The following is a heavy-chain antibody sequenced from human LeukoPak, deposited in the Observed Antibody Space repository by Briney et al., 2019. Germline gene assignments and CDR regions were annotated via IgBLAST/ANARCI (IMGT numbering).Heavy chain of an antibody. V-gene: IGHV4-34*01. CDR2: VNHSGST. D-gene: IGHD3-22*01. CDR3: ARSSTKTYYYDSSGYYN. J-gene: IGHJ4*02. Sequence: SETLSLXCAVYGGSFSGYYWSWIRQPPGKGLEWIGEVNHSGSTNYNPSLKSRVTISVDTSKNQFSLKLSSMTAADTAVYYCARSSTKTYYYDSSGYYNWGQGTLVTVSS. CDR1: GGSFSGYY.